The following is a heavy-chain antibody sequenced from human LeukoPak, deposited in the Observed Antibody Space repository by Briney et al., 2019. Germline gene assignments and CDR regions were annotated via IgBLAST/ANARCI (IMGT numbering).Heavy chain of an antibody. V-gene: IGHV1-2*06. Sequence: VASVTVSCKASGYTFTGYYMHWVRQAPGQGLEWMGRINPNSGGTNYAQKFQGRVTMTRDTSISTAYMELSRLRSDDTAVYYCARGDGSVLSFDYWGQGTLVTVSS. J-gene: IGHJ4*02. CDR1: GYTFTGYY. D-gene: IGHD5-24*01. CDR3: ARGDGSVLSFDY. CDR2: INPNSGGT.